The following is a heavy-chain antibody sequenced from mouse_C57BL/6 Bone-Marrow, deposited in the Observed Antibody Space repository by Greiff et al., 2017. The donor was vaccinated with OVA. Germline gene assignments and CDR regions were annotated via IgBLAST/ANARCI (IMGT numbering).Heavy chain of an antibody. Sequence: QVQLQQPGAELVRPGTSVKLSCKASGYTFTSYWMHWVKQRPGQGLEWIGVIDPSDSYTNYNQKFKGKATLTVDTSSSTAYMQLSSLTSEDSAVYYCADWAYAMDYWGQGTSVTVSS. J-gene: IGHJ4*01. V-gene: IGHV1-59*01. CDR2: IDPSDSYT. D-gene: IGHD4-1*01. CDR3: ADWAYAMDY. CDR1: GYTFTSYW.